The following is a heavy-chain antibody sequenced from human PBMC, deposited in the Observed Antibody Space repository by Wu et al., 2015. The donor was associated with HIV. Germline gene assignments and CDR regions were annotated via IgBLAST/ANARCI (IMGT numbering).Heavy chain of an antibody. CDR1: GGIFKNYA. CDR2: VVPMFGTT. J-gene: IGHJ3*02. CDR3: ARMQQEDAFDI. D-gene: IGHD6-13*01. Sequence: QVQLVQSGAEVKKPGSSVKVSCKTSGGIFKNYAISWVRQAPGQGLEWMGRVVPMFGTTDYQQKLQGRVTITADDSTSTAYMELSSLRSEDTAVYYCARMQQEDAFDIWGQRDNGHRLF. V-gene: IGHV1-69*13.